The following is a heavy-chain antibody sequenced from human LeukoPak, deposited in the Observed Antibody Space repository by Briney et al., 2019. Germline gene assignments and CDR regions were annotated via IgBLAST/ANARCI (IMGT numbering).Heavy chain of an antibody. V-gene: IGHV1-18*01. CDR1: GYTFTSYG. Sequence: GASVKVSCKASGYTFTSYGISWVRQAPGQGLEWMGWISAYNGNTNYAQKLQGRVTMTTDTSTSTAYMELRSLRSGDTAVYYCARRYCGGDCYFADYYYYYGMDVWGQGTTVTVSS. D-gene: IGHD2-21*02. J-gene: IGHJ6*02. CDR3: ARRYCGGDCYFADYYYYYGMDV. CDR2: ISAYNGNT.